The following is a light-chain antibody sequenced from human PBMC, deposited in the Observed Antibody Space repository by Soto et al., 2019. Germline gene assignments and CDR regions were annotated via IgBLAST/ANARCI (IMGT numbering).Light chain of an antibody. CDR2: DVT. V-gene: IGLV2-14*01. CDR3: ISYASINTYV. Sequence: QSALTQPASVSGSPGQSITISCTGTSSDVGVYDYVSWYQQHPGKAPKLMIYDVTNRPSGVSNRFSGSKSGNTASLTISGLQAEDEADYYCISYASINTYVFGTGTKVTVL. J-gene: IGLJ1*01. CDR1: SSDVGVYDY.